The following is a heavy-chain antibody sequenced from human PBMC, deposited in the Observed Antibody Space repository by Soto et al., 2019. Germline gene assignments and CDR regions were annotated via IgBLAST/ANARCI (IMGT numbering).Heavy chain of an antibody. Sequence: QVQLVQSGAEVKKPGSSVKVSCKSSGGTFSSYAISWVRQAPGQGLEWMGGSIPIFGTANYAQEFQGRFTITADKSTSTAYMERSRLRSEDTAVDYCARDRVKRWNGTCTSRWGIDVWGQGATVTVSS. J-gene: IGHJ6*02. D-gene: IGHD1-1*01. CDR1: GGTFSSYA. V-gene: IGHV1-69*06. CDR3: ARDRVKRWNGTCTSRWGIDV. CDR2: SIPIFGTA.